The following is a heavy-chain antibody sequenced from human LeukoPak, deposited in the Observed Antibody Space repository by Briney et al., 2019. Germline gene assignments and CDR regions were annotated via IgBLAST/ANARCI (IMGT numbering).Heavy chain of an antibody. J-gene: IGHJ4*02. CDR1: GGSFSGYY. V-gene: IGHV4-34*01. CDR2: INHSGST. D-gene: IGHD5-18*01. Sequence: SETLSLTCAVYGGSFSGYYWSWIRQPPGMGLGWIGEINHSGSTNYNPSLKSRVTISVDTSKNQFSLKLSSVTAADTAVYYCARRTRTTTRKRGYSYGLIDYWGQGTLVTVSS. CDR3: ARRTRTTTRKRGYSYGLIDY.